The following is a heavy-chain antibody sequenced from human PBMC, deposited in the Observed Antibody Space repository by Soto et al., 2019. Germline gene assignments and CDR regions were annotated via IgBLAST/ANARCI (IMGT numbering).Heavy chain of an antibody. J-gene: IGHJ6*02. CDR2: ISYDGSNK. D-gene: IGHD3-9*01. Sequence: QVQLVESGGGVVQPGRSLRLSCAASGFTFSSYAMHWVRQAPGKGLEWVAVISYDGSNKYYADSVKGRFTISRDNSKNTLYLQMNSLRAEDTAVYYCARDRERYFDWSLYYYYGMDVWGQGTTVTVSS. V-gene: IGHV3-30-3*01. CDR3: ARDRERYFDWSLYYYYGMDV. CDR1: GFTFSSYA.